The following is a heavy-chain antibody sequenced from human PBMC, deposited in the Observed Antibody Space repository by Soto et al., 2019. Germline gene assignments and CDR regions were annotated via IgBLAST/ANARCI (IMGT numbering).Heavy chain of an antibody. D-gene: IGHD6-13*01. CDR3: AKGAYRNLFIAAAQTPPFDY. J-gene: IGHJ4*02. CDR2: ISWDGGST. Sequence: EVQLVESGGVVVQPGGSLRLSCAASGFTFDDYTMHWVRQAPGKGLEWVSPISWDGGSTYYADSVKGRFTISRDNSKNSLYLEMNSLRTDDTPLYYCAKGAYRNLFIAAAQTPPFDYWGQGTLVTVSS. V-gene: IGHV3-43*01. CDR1: GFTFDDYT.